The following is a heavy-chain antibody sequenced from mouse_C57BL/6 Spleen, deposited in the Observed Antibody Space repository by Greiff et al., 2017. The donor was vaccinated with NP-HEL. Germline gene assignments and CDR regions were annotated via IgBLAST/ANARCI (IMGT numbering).Heavy chain of an antibody. V-gene: IGHV3-6*01. CDR1: GYSITSGYY. J-gene: IGHJ4*01. CDR3: ARDDYGEVMDY. D-gene: IGHD1-2*01. CDR2: ISYDGSN. Sequence: ESGPGLVKPSQSLSLTCSVTGYSITSGYYWNWIRQFPGNKLEWMGYISYDGSNNYNPSLKNRISITRDTSKNQFFLKLNSVTTEDTATYYCARDDYGEVMDYWGQGTSVTVSS.